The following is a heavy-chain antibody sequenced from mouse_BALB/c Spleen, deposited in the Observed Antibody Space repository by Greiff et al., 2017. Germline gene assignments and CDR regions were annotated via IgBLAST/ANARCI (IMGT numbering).Heavy chain of an antibody. V-gene: IGHV2-2*02. CDR2: IWSGGST. Sequence: VQRVESGPGLVQPSQSLSITCTVSGFSLTSYGVHWVRQSPGKGLEWLGVIWSGGSTDYNAAFISRLSISKDNSKSQVFFKMNSLQANDTAIYYCARKNDWYFDVWGAGTTVTVSS. CDR1: GFSLTSYG. J-gene: IGHJ1*01. CDR3: ARKNDWYFDV.